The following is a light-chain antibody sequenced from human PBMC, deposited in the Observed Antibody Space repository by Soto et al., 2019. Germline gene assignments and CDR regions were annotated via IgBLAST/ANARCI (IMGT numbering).Light chain of an antibody. CDR3: SSYTSSSTPYV. CDR2: DVT. J-gene: IGLJ1*01. Sequence: QSALTQPASVSGSPGQSITISCTGTSSDVGGYNYVSWYQQHPVKAPKLMIYDVTNRPSGVSDHFSGSKSGNTASLTISGLQAEDEADYYCSSYTSSSTPYVFGTGTKVT. V-gene: IGLV2-14*01. CDR1: SSDVGGYNY.